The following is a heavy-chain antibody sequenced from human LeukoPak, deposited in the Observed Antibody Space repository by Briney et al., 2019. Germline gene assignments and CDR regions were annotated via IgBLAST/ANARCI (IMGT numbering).Heavy chain of an antibody. D-gene: IGHD6-13*01. CDR3: AKDAAGPEY. Sequence: GRSLRLSCAASGFTFSSYGMHWVRQAPGKGLEWVAVISYDGSNKYYADSVKGRFTISRDNSKNTLFLQMNSLRVEDTAMYYCAKDAAGPEYWGQGTRVTVSS. CDR2: ISYDGSNK. J-gene: IGHJ4*02. CDR1: GFTFSSYG. V-gene: IGHV3-30*18.